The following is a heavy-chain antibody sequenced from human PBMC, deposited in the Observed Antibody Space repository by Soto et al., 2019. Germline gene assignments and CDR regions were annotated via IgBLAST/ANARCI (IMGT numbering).Heavy chain of an antibody. Sequence: QVQLVQSGAEVKKPGASVKVSCKASGYTFTSYGISWVRQAPGQGLEWMGWISAYNGNTNYAQKLQGRVTMTTDTFTSTAYMELRSLRSDDMAVYYCASNYLYYYGSGNTNYYGMDVWGQGTTVTVSS. D-gene: IGHD3-10*01. J-gene: IGHJ6*02. CDR2: ISAYNGNT. CDR3: ASNYLYYYGSGNTNYYGMDV. CDR1: GYTFTSYG. V-gene: IGHV1-18*03.